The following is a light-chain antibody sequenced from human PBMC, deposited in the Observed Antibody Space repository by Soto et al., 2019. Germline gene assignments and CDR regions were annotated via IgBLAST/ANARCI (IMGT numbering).Light chain of an antibody. CDR3: CSYAGSFYV. V-gene: IGLV2-11*01. CDR2: DVT. Sequence: QSVLTQPRSVSGCPGQSVTISCTGASSDVGGYDYVSWYQQHPGKAPKLMIFDVTKRPSGVPDRFSGSRSGNTASLTISGLQAEDEAHYSCCSYAGSFYVFGSGTKVTVL. CDR1: SSDVGGYDY. J-gene: IGLJ1*01.